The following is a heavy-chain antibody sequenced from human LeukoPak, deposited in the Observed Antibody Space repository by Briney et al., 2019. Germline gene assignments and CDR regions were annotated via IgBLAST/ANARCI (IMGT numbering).Heavy chain of an antibody. CDR1: GYTFTDHY. J-gene: IGHJ4*02. D-gene: IGHD2-21*02. Sequence: GASVKVSCKASGYTFTDHYMHWVRQAPGQGLEWMGIINPSGDSTSYAQKFQGRVTMTRDTSTSTVYIELSSLRSEDTAVYYCASVLYCGADCYSGRYFFDYWGQGTLVTVSS. CDR3: ASVLYCGADCYSGRYFFDY. V-gene: IGHV1-46*01. CDR2: INPSGDST.